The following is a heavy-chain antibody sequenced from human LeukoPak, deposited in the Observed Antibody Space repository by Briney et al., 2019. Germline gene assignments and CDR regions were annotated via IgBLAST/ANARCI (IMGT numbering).Heavy chain of an antibody. CDR3: ARGGTVNYYGSGTPGYFDL. V-gene: IGHV3-48*04. J-gene: IGHJ2*01. Sequence: GGSLRLSCAASGFTFSSYSMNWVRQAPGKGLEWVSYVSGSSSSIYYADSVKGRFTISRDHAKTSLYLQMNSLRVDDTAVYYCARGGTVNYYGSGTPGYFDLWGRGTLVTVSS. D-gene: IGHD3-10*01. CDR1: GFTFSSYS. CDR2: VSGSSSSI.